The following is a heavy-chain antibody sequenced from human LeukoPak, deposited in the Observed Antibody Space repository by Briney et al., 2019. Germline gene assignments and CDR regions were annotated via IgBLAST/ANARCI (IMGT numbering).Heavy chain of an antibody. Sequence: SQTLSLTCTVSGGSISSGGYYWSWIRQHPGKGLEWIGYIYYSGSTYYNPSLKSRVTISVDTSKNQFSLQLSSVTAADTAVYYGARDLPRIAAGPGYFDLWGRGTLVTVSS. CDR3: ARDLPRIAAGPGYFDL. CDR1: GGSISSGGYY. J-gene: IGHJ2*01. CDR2: IYYSGST. D-gene: IGHD6-6*01. V-gene: IGHV4-31*03.